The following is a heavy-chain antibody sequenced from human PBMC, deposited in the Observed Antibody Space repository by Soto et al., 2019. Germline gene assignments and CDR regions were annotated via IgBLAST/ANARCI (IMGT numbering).Heavy chain of an antibody. J-gene: IGHJ6*04. CDR3: TRYDVPCSGGRCYGVTMDV. V-gene: IGHV3-66*01. CDR1: GFTVSSKY. Sequence: EVQLVESGGGLVQPGGSLRLSCAASGFTVSSKYMSWVRQAPGKGLEWVSLIQSGGSTYYAGSVKGRFTISRDNSENTLFLQMNSLRVEDTAVYYCTRYDVPCSGGRCYGVTMDVWGKGTTVTVSA. CDR2: IQSGGST. D-gene: IGHD2-15*01.